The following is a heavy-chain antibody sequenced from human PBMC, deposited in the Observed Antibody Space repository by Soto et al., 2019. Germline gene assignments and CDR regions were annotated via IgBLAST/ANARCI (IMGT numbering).Heavy chain of an antibody. J-gene: IGHJ5*02. V-gene: IGHV4-4*07. Sequence: SETLSLTCTVTGGAISGYYWTWIRQSDGEGLEWIGRIYSSGSTNYNPSLKSRVTISLDTSMNYFSLNLRSVTAADTAVYFCARFTYKSGFNWFDPWGQGTQVTVSS. CDR1: GGAISGYY. CDR3: ARFTYKSGFNWFDP. D-gene: IGHD5-12*01. CDR2: IYSSGST.